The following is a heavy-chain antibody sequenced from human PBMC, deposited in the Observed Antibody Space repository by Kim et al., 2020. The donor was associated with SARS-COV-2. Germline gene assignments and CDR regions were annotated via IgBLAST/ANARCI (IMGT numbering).Heavy chain of an antibody. CDR2: IKSKTDGGTT. J-gene: IGHJ4*02. Sequence: GGSLRLSCAASGFTFSNAWMSWVRQAPGKGLEWVGRIKSKTDGGTTDYAAPVKGRFTISRDDSKNTLYLQMNSLKTEDTAVYYCTTGVPRITMVRALKTGYWGQGTLVTVSS. CDR1: GFTFSNAW. CDR3: TTGVPRITMVRALKTGY. D-gene: IGHD3-10*01. V-gene: IGHV3-15*01.